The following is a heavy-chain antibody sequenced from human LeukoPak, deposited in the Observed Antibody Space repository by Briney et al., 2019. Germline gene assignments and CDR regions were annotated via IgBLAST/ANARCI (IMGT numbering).Heavy chain of an antibody. J-gene: IGHJ4*02. V-gene: IGHV4-31*03. CDR3: ARASVRSHYYDSSGYYAFDY. D-gene: IGHD3-22*01. CDR1: GCSISSGGYY. Sequence: SQTLSLTCTVSGCSISSGGYYWSWIRQHPGKGLEWIGYIYYSGSTYYNPSLKSRVTISVDTSKNQFSLKLSSVTAADTAVYYCARASVRSHYYDSSGYYAFDYWGQGTLVTVSS. CDR2: IYYSGST.